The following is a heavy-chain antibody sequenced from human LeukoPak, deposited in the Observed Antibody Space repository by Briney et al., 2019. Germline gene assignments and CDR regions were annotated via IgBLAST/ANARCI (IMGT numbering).Heavy chain of an antibody. D-gene: IGHD1-1*01. J-gene: IGHJ5*02. CDR2: ISSSGNTI. Sequence: GGSLRLSCAASGFTFSDYYMSCILQDPGRGLQWVSYISSSGNTIYYADSVKGRFTTSRDNAKNSLYLQMNSLRAEDTAVYYCARRGVQLQRISWFDPWGQGTLVTVSS. CDR1: GFTFSDYY. V-gene: IGHV3-11*01. CDR3: ARRGVQLQRISWFDP.